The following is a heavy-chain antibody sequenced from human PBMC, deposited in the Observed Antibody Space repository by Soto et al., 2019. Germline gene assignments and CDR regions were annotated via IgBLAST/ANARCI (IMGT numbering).Heavy chain of an antibody. Sequence: QVQLVQSGAEVKKPGASVTVSCKASGYSFTSYGITWVRQAPGQGLEWMGWISTYNGNTKYVQKFQDRVAMTTDTSTSTAYMELRSLRSDDTAVYYCARGYYYGSGSYVHYWGQGTLVTVSS. D-gene: IGHD3-10*01. CDR2: ISTYNGNT. J-gene: IGHJ4*02. V-gene: IGHV1-18*01. CDR1: GYSFTSYG. CDR3: ARGYYYGSGSYVHY.